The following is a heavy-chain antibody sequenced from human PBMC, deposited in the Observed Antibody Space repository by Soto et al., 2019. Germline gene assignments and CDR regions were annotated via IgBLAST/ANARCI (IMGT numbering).Heavy chain of an antibody. J-gene: IGHJ1*01. V-gene: IGHV1-2*04. CDR1: GYTFTGYY. CDR2: INPNSGGT. Sequence: ASVKVSCKASGYTFTGYYMHWVRQAPGQGLEKMGWINPNSGGTNYAQKFQGWVTMTRDTSISTAYLELSRLRSDDTALYYCARGFCISTSCLDRGRLEAPFNFQYWGQGILVTVSS. D-gene: IGHD2-2*01. CDR3: ARGFCISTSCLDRGRLEAPFNFQY.